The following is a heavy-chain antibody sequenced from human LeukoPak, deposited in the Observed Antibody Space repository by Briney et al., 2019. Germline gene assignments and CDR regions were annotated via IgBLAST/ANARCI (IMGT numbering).Heavy chain of an antibody. V-gene: IGHV4-34*01. CDR2: INHSGST. CDR3: ARSGVYGDYMDV. Sequence: SETLSLTCAVYGESFSGYYWNWVRQPPGKGLEWIGEINHSGSTNYNPSLKSRVTISVDTSKNQFSLKLSSVTAADTAVYYCARSGVYGDYMDVWGKGTTVTVPS. D-gene: IGHD4-17*01. CDR1: GESFSGYY. J-gene: IGHJ6*03.